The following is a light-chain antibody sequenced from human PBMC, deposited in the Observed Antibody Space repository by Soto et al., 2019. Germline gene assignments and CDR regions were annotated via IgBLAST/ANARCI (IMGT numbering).Light chain of an antibody. CDR3: SSYTSSSTPVV. Sequence: QSVLTQPASVSGSPGQSITISCTGTSSDVGGYNYVSWYQQHPGKAPELMIFHVSNRPSGVSNRFSGSKSGNTASLTISGLQAEDEAHYYCSSYTSSSTPVVFGGGTKVTVL. CDR2: HVS. V-gene: IGLV2-14*01. CDR1: SSDVGGYNY. J-gene: IGLJ2*01.